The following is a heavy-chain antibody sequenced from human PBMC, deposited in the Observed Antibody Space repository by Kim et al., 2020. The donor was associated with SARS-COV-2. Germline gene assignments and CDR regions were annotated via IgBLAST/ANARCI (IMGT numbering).Heavy chain of an antibody. CDR2: IYYSGST. D-gene: IGHD1-20*01. Sequence: SETLSLTCTVSGGSISSYYWSWIRQPPGKGLEWIGDIYYSGSTNYNPSLKSRVTISVDTSKNQFSLKLSSVTAADTAVYYCARDVVYLWYFDLWGRGTLVTVSS. J-gene: IGHJ2*01. V-gene: IGHV4-59*01. CDR1: GGSISSYY. CDR3: ARDVVYLWYFDL.